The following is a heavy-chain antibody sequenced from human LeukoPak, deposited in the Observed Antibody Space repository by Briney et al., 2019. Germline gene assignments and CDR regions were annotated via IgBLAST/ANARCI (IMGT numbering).Heavy chain of an antibody. Sequence: GGSLRLSCAASGFTFSSYWMSWVRQAPGKGLEWVANIKQDGSEKYYVDSVKGRFTISRDNAKNSLYLQMNSLRAEDTAVYYCARAYYDSSGYYYSVESFDYWGQGTLVTVSS. CDR1: GFTFSSYW. CDR3: ARAYYDSSGYYYSVESFDY. J-gene: IGHJ4*02. D-gene: IGHD3-22*01. V-gene: IGHV3-7*04. CDR2: IKQDGSEK.